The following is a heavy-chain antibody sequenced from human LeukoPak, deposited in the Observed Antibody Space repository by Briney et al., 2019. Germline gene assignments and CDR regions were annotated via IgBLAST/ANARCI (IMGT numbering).Heavy chain of an antibody. Sequence: SVKVSCKAPGGTFSSYAISWVRQAPGQGLEWMGGIIPIFGTANYAQKFQGRVTITTDESTSTAYMELSSLRSEDTAVYYCAGSCFAVAASYYYYYMDVWGKGTTVTVSS. CDR1: GGTFSSYA. D-gene: IGHD2-15*01. V-gene: IGHV1-69*05. CDR3: AGSCFAVAASYYYYYMDV. CDR2: IIPIFGTA. J-gene: IGHJ6*03.